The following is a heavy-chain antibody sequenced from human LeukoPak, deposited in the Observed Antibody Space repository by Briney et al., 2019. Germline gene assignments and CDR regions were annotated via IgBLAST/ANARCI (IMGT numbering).Heavy chain of an antibody. CDR1: GGSISNGGYF. D-gene: IGHD3-10*01. J-gene: IGHJ4*02. Sequence: SETLSLTCTVSGGSISNGGYFWSWIPQHPGKGLEWIGYIYYSGSTYYNPSLRSQVTISVDTSKSQFSLKMSSVTAAETAVYYCAREKFGSYGSGSLDSWGPGTLVTVSS. CDR3: AREKFGSYGSGSLDS. CDR2: IYYSGST. V-gene: IGHV4-31*01.